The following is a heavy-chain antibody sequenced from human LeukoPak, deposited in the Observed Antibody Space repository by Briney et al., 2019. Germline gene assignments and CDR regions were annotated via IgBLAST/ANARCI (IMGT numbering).Heavy chain of an antibody. CDR2: IKQDESER. Sequence: GGSLRLSCAASGFTFSSYAMHWVRQAPGKGLEWVANIKQDESERYYVDSVKGRFTISRDNAKNSLYLQMNSLRAEDTAVYYCARVRTVTPYYGMDVWGQGTTVTVSS. J-gene: IGHJ6*02. CDR1: GFTFSSYA. CDR3: ARVRTVTPYYGMDV. V-gene: IGHV3-7*03. D-gene: IGHD4-17*01.